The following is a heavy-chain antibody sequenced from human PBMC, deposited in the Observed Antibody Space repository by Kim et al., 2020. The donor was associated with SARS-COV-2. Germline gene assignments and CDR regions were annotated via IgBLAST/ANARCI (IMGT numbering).Heavy chain of an antibody. D-gene: IGHD5-18*01. V-gene: IGHV1-18*01. Sequence: AQKLQGRVTMTTDTSTSTAYMELRSLRSDDTAVYYCARGIRGYSYGYFDYWGQGTLVTVSS. CDR3: ARGIRGYSYGYFDY. J-gene: IGHJ4*02.